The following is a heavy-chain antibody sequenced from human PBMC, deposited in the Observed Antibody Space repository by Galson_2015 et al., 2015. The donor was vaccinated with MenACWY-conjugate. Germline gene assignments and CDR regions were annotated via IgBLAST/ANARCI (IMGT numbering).Heavy chain of an antibody. V-gene: IGHV1-46*01. CDR1: GYTFTTYY. D-gene: IGHD1-26*01. CDR3: VREYRGGSFDY. Sequence: SCKASGYTFTTYYMHWVRQAPGQGLEWMGIIRPSGDDGTTYAQKFQGRVTMTRDTSTSTVYMDLSSLRSEDTAVYYCVREYRGGSFDYWGQGTLVTV. CDR2: IRPSGDDGT. J-gene: IGHJ4*02.